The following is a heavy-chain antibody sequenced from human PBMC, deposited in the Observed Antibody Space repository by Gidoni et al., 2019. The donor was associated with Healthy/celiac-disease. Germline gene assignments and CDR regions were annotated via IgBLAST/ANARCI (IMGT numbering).Heavy chain of an antibody. D-gene: IGHD2-15*01. CDR3: ARDIVVVVAAHGWFDP. Sequence: QLQLQESGPGLVKPSETLSLTCTVSGGSISSSSYYWGWIRQPPGKGLEWIGSIYYSGSTYYNPSLKSRVTISVDTSKNQFSLKLSSVTAADTAVYYCARDIVVVVAAHGWFDPWGQGTLVTVSS. J-gene: IGHJ5*02. V-gene: IGHV4-39*01. CDR1: GGSISSSSYY. CDR2: IYYSGST.